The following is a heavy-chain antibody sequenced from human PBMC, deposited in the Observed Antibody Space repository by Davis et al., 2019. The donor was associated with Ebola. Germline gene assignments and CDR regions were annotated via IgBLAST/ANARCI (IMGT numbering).Heavy chain of an antibody. D-gene: IGHD2-15*01. CDR2: ISAYNGNT. V-gene: IGHV1-18*01. CDR1: GDTFSSDG. CDR3: ARDWGYCSGGSCYPTYYYYGMDV. Sequence: AASVKVSCKASGDTFSSDGTSWVRQAPGQGLEWMGWISAYNGNTNYAQKLQGRVTMTTDTSTSTAYMELRSLRSDDTAVYYCARDWGYCSGGSCYPTYYYYGMDVWGQGTTVTVSS. J-gene: IGHJ6*02.